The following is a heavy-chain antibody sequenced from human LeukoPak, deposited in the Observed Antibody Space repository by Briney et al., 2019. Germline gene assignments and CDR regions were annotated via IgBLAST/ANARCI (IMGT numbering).Heavy chain of an antibody. CDR1: GFTISDYA. V-gene: IGHV3-23*01. CDR2: VSASGGSA. CDR3: VKDKGDYGGDAFHI. J-gene: IGHJ3*02. Sequence: GGSLRLSCAASGFTISDYAMSWVRQAPGKGLEWVSSVSASGGSAYYADSMRDRFIVSRDNSNNTVSLQMNSLRAEDTAIYYCVKDKGDYGGDAFHIWGQGTMLTVSS. D-gene: IGHD4-23*01.